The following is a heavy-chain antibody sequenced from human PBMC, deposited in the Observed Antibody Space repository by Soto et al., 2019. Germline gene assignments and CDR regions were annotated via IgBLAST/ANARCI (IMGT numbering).Heavy chain of an antibody. Sequence: EVQLVESGGGLVQPGGSLRLSCAVSGFTLSDHFMDWARQAPGKGLEWVGRTKHKASSYATEYAASVKGRFTISRDDSYNSLYLQMSSLRTEDTAVYYCVAYLSYYVHWGQGTLVTVSS. J-gene: IGHJ4*02. CDR2: TKHKASSYAT. V-gene: IGHV3-72*01. CDR3: VAYLSYYVH. D-gene: IGHD3-10*02. CDR1: GFTLSDHF.